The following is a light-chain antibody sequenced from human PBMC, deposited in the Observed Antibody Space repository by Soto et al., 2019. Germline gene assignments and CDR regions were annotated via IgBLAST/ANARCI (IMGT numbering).Light chain of an antibody. CDR1: SGDIGDYKY. J-gene: IGLJ2*01. CDR3: SSYTSTNFVI. CDR2: DVS. Sequence: QAVLTQPASVSGSPGQSITISYTGSSGDIGDYKYVSWYKQHPGKAPKLMIYDVSNRPSGVSNRFSASKSGNTASLTISGLQAEDEADYYCSSYTSTNFVIFGGGTKLTVL. V-gene: IGLV2-14*01.